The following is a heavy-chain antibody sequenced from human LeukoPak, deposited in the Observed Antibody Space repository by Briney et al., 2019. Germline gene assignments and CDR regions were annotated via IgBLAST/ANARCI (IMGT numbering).Heavy chain of an antibody. V-gene: IGHV1-18*04. Sequence: ASVKVSCNASGYTFTSYGISWVRQAPGQGLEWMGWISAYNGNTNYAQKLQGRVTMTTDTSTSTAYMELRSLRSDDTAVYYCARASRMVRGENWFDPWGQGTLVTVSS. CDR1: GYTFTSYG. J-gene: IGHJ5*02. CDR3: ARASRMVRGENWFDP. CDR2: ISAYNGNT. D-gene: IGHD3-10*01.